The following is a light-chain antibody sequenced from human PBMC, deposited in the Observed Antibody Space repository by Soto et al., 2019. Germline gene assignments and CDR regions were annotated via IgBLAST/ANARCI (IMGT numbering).Light chain of an antibody. CDR3: QHYKSYSEA. J-gene: IGKJ1*01. CDR1: QTISSW. CDR2: KAS. V-gene: IGKV1-5*03. Sequence: DIQMTQSPSTLSGSVGDRVTITCRASQTISSWLAWYQQKPGKAPKLQIYKASTLKSGVPSRFSGSGSGTEFTLTISSLQPDDFATYYCQHYKSYSEAFGQGTKVDIK.